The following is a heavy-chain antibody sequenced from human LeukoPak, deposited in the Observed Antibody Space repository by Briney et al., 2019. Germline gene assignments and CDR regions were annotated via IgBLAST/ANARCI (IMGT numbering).Heavy chain of an antibody. V-gene: IGHV3-7*01. Sequence: GGSLRLSCTASGFTFSSYWMSWVRQAPGKGLEWVANVDQDGSEKHYVDSVKGRFTISRDNAKNSLYVQMNSLRAEDTAVYYCARQTTGAAFDIWGQGTLVTVSS. CDR1: GFTFSSYW. D-gene: IGHD4-17*01. CDR2: VDQDGSEK. J-gene: IGHJ3*02. CDR3: ARQTTGAAFDI.